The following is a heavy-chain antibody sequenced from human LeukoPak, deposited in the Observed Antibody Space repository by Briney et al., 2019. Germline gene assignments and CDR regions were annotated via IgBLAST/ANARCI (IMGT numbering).Heavy chain of an antibody. J-gene: IGHJ5*02. CDR3: ARVPRRGERFDP. CDR1: GYTFTSYD. V-gene: IGHV1-8*01. D-gene: IGHD3-10*01. CDR2: MNPISGDT. Sequence: ASVKVSCKASGYTFTSYDVNWVRQATGQGLEWMGWMNPISGDTGYALKFQGRVTMSRNTSISTAYMELGSLRSEDTAVFYCARVPRRGERFDPWGQGTLVTVSS.